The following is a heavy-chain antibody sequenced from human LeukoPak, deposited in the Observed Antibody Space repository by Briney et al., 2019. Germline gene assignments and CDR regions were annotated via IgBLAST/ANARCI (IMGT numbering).Heavy chain of an antibody. CDR1: GFTVSNSY. D-gene: IGHD3-16*01. Sequence: GGSLRLSCAASGFTVSNSYMSWVRQAPGKGLEWVSIIYGGGTTYYGDSVKGRFTISRDNSNNTLYLQMNSLRAEDTAVYYCARGPGGDDHWGQGTLVTVSS. CDR3: ARGPGGDDH. J-gene: IGHJ4*02. V-gene: IGHV3-53*01. CDR2: IYGGGTT.